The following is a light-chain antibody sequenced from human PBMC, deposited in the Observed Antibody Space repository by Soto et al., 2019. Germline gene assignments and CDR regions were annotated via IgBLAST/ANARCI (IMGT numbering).Light chain of an antibody. Sequence: SYELTQSPSLSVALGQTARITCGGNNIESKNVHWYQQKPGQAPVVVIFRDTNRPSGIPERFFGSNSGNTATLTISRAQAGDEAIYYCQVWDTRSAVFGTGTKSPS. CDR2: RDT. CDR1: NIESKN. J-gene: IGLJ1*01. CDR3: QVWDTRSAV. V-gene: IGLV3-9*01.